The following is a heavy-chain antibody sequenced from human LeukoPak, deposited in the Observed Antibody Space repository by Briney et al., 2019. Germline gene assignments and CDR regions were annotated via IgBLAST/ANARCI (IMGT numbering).Heavy chain of an antibody. J-gene: IGHJ4*02. CDR2: INHSGST. CDR3: ARGTPPGSPLYFDY. V-gene: IGHV4-34*01. Sequence: PSETLSLTCAVYGGSFSGYYWSWIRQPPGKGLEWIGEINHSGSTNYNPSLKSRVTISVDTSKNQFSLKLSSVTAADTAVYYCARGTPPGSPLYFDYWGQGTLVTVSS. CDR1: GGSFSGYY.